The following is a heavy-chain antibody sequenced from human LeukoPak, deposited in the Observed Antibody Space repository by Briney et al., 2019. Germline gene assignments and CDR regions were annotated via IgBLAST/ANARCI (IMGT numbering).Heavy chain of an antibody. D-gene: IGHD1-7*01. Sequence: GGSLRLSCAASGFTFSSYGMHWVRQAPGKGLEWVAFIRYDGTNKYYADSVKGRFTISRDNSKSTLYLQMNSLRAEDTAVYYCARGGQWMELWEDAFDIWGQGTMVTVSS. CDR1: GFTFSSYG. V-gene: IGHV3-30*02. CDR3: ARGGQWMELWEDAFDI. CDR2: IRYDGTNK. J-gene: IGHJ3*02.